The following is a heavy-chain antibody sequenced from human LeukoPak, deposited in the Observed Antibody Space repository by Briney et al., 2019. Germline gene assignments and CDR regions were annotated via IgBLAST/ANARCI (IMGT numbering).Heavy chain of an antibody. CDR2: ISNDGSNK. V-gene: IGHV3-30*18. D-gene: IGHD4-17*01. CDR1: GFTFSNYG. CDR3: AKDVYDYGDSATWGLVDY. Sequence: PGGSLRLSCAASGFTFSNYGMHWVRQAPGKGLKWVVLISNDGSNKYYADSVKCRLTISRDNSKNTLYLQMHSLRAEDTAVYYCAKDVYDYGDSATWGLVDYWGQGTLVTVSS. J-gene: IGHJ4*02.